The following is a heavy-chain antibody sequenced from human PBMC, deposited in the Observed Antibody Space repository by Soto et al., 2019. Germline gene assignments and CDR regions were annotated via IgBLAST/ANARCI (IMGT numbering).Heavy chain of an antibody. Sequence: GGSLRLCCAASGFTFSTYWMSWVRQAPGKGLERVANIKQDGSHKFYVDSVKGRFTMSRDNAKNSLYLQMSSLRAEDRAVYYCGSEYSVYESSAYAFDSWGEGRLVTVSS. CDR1: GFTFSTYW. CDR2: IKQDGSHK. J-gene: IGHJ4*02. V-gene: IGHV3-7*01. CDR3: GSEYSVYESSAYAFDS. D-gene: IGHD3-22*01.